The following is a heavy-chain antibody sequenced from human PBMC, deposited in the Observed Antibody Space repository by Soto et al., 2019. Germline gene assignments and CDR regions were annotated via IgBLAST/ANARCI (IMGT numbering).Heavy chain of an antibody. CDR2: ISSTTNYI. J-gene: IGHJ4*02. CDR1: GFTFTRYS. Sequence: GGSLRLSCAASGFTFTRYSMNWVRQAPGRGLEWVSSISSTTNYIYYADSMKGRFTVSRDNAKNSVYLEMNSLSAEDTAVYYCARESEDLTSNFDYWGQGTLVTVSS. CDR3: ARESEDLTSNFDY. V-gene: IGHV3-21*01.